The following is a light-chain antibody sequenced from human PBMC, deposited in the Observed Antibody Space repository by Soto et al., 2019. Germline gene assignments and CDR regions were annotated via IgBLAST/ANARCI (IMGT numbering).Light chain of an antibody. CDR2: DVS. J-gene: IGLJ1*01. CDR1: SSDVGGYNY. Sequence: LTQPASVSGSPGQSITISCTGTSSDVGGYNYVSWYQQHPGKAPKLMIYDVSNRPSGVSNRFSGSKSGNTASLTISGLQAEDEADYYCSSYTSSRTIVFGTGTKVTVL. CDR3: SSYTSSRTIV. V-gene: IGLV2-14*01.